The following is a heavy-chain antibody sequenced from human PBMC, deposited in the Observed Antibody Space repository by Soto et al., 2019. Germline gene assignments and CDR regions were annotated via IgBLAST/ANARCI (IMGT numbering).Heavy chain of an antibody. CDR3: AREGQQLAQEKYYQFNGMDL. CDR1: GFTFSDYG. V-gene: IGHV1-18*01. J-gene: IGHJ6*02. CDR2: ISGDNINS. D-gene: IGHD6-13*01. Sequence: ASVKVSCKASGFTFSDYGLSWVRQAHGQPLEWMGWISGDNINSKYSQKFQGRLTMTTDTSTATASMELRGLTSDATAAYYCAREGQQLAQEKYYQFNGMDLWGQGTTVTVSS.